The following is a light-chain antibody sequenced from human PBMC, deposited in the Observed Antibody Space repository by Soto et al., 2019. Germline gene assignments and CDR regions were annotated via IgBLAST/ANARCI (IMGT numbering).Light chain of an antibody. V-gene: IGLV1-40*01. CDR3: QSYDNNSDYV. Sequence: QSVLTQPPSVSGAPGQRVTISCTGSSSNIGAGYVVHWYQQLPGAAPKLLIFSDNNRPSGVPDRFSGSKSGTSASLAITGVRAEDEADYYCQSYDNNSDYVFGTGTKSPS. CDR1: SSNIGAGYV. J-gene: IGLJ1*01. CDR2: SDN.